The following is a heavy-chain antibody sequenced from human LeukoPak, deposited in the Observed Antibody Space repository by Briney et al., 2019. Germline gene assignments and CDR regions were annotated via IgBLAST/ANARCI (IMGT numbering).Heavy chain of an antibody. J-gene: IGHJ4*02. D-gene: IGHD3-22*01. CDR3: AAYDSSGYAFHY. V-gene: IGHV4-59*01. CDR1: GGSISSYY. CDR2: MFYSGST. Sequence: SETLSLTCTVSGGSISSYYWSWIRQPPGKGLEWIGYMFYSGSTHYNPSLKSRVTISVDTSKNQFSLRLTSVTAADTAVYYCAAYDSSGYAFHYWGQGTLVTVSS.